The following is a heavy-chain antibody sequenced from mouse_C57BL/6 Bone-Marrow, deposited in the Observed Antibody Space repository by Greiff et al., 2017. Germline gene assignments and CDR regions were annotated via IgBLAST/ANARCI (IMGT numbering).Heavy chain of an antibody. CDR2: IDPSDSDT. Sequence: VQLQQPGAELVRPGSSVKLSCKASGYTFTSYWMHWVKQRPIQGLEWIGNIDPSDSDTHYNQKFKDKATLTVDKSSSTAYMQLSILTSEDSAVYYCARSRDYFDYWGQGTTLTVSS. CDR1: GYTFTSYW. V-gene: IGHV1-52*01. J-gene: IGHJ2*01. D-gene: IGHD1-1*01. CDR3: ARSRDYFDY.